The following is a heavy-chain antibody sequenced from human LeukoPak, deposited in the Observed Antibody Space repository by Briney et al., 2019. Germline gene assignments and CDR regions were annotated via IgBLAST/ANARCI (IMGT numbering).Heavy chain of an antibody. J-gene: IGHJ3*02. D-gene: IGHD3-22*01. CDR2: ISSNGGST. CDR3: ARGDSSGYYLIDAFDT. CDR1: GFTFSSYA. V-gene: IGHV3-64*01. Sequence: PGGSLRLYCAASGFTFSSYAMHWVRQAPGKGLEYVSAISSNGGSTYYANSVKGRFTISRDNSKNTLYLQMGSLRAEDMAVYYCARGDSSGYYLIDAFDTWGQGTMVTVSS.